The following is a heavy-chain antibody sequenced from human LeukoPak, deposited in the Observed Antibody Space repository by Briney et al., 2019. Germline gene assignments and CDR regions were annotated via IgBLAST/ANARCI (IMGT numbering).Heavy chain of an antibody. CDR1: GFTFSSYA. Sequence: GGSLRLSCVASGFTFSSYAMSWVRQAPGKGLEWVSGISTGGNTYYADSVKGRFTISRDNSKNTLYLQMNSLRAEDTAVYYCARDMQALVRHAEYFQHWGQGTLVTVSS. J-gene: IGHJ1*01. CDR2: ISTGGNT. D-gene: IGHD2-8*02. V-gene: IGHV3-23*01. CDR3: ARDMQALVRHAEYFQH.